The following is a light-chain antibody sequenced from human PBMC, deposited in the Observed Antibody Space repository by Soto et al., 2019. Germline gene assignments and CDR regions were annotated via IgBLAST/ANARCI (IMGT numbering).Light chain of an antibody. CDR1: SSNIGAGYD. CDR2: GNI. Sequence: QSVLTQPPSVSGAPGQRVTISCTGSSSNIGAGYDVHWYQQLPGTAPKILIYGNINRPSGVPDRFSGSKSGTSASLAITGLQAEDGADYYCQSYDSSLSVVFGGGTKLTVL. J-gene: IGLJ2*01. CDR3: QSYDSSLSVV. V-gene: IGLV1-40*01.